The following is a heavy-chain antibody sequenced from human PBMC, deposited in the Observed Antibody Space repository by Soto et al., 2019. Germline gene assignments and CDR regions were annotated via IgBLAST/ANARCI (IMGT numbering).Heavy chain of an antibody. D-gene: IGHD1-1*01. CDR1: GGSISSYY. V-gene: IGHV4-59*01. Sequence: PSETLSLTCTVSGGSISSYYWSWIRQPPGKGLEWIGYIYYSGSTNYNPSLKSRVTISVDTSKNQFSLKLSSVTAVDTAVYYCARFAETTDWFDPWGQGTLVTVSS. CDR2: IYYSGST. CDR3: ARFAETTDWFDP. J-gene: IGHJ5*02.